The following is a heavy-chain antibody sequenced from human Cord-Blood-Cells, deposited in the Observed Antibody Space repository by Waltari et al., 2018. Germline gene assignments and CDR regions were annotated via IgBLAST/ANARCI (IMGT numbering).Heavy chain of an antibody. D-gene: IGHD3-10*01. CDR1: GLTFSSYW. V-gene: IGHV3-74*01. Sequence: EVQLVESGGGLVQPGGSLRLSCAASGLTFSSYWMHGVRQAPGKGLVWVSRINSDGSSTSYADSVKGRFTISRDNAKNTLYLQMNSLRAEDTAVYYCARGGIRFGELYYFDYWGQGTLVTVSS. J-gene: IGHJ4*02. CDR2: INSDGSST. CDR3: ARGGIRFGELYYFDY.